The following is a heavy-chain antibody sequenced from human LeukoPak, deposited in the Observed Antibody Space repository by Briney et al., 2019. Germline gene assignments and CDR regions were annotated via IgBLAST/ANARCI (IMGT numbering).Heavy chain of an antibody. Sequence: PGGSLRLSCAASGFTFSNYGMHWVRQAPGKGLEWLTFIRYDGNIQYYADSVKGRFTISRDNSKKTLYLQMNSLRAEDTAVYYCAKGKGAVAGSFDYWGQGTLVTVSS. V-gene: IGHV3-30*02. J-gene: IGHJ4*02. D-gene: IGHD6-19*01. CDR1: GFTFSNYG. CDR3: AKGKGAVAGSFDY. CDR2: IRYDGNIQ.